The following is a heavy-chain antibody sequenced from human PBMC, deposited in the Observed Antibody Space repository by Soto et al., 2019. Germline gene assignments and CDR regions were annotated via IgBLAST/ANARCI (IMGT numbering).Heavy chain of an antibody. CDR2: ISAYNGNT. Sequence: GASVKVSCKASGYTFTSYGISCVRQAPGQGLEWMGWISAYNGNTNYAQKLQGRVTMTTDTSTSTAYMELRSLRSDDTAVYYCARVVYYGSGSYYADAFDIWGQGTMVTVSS. CDR1: GYTFTSYG. D-gene: IGHD3-10*01. J-gene: IGHJ3*02. V-gene: IGHV1-18*01. CDR3: ARVVYYGSGSYYADAFDI.